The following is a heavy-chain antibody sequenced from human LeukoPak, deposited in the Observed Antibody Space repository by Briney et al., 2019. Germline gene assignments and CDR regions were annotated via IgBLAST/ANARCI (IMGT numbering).Heavy chain of an antibody. CDR3: ARSPLAAAGKDWFDP. D-gene: IGHD6-13*01. CDR2: ISSSGSTI. V-gene: IGHV3-11*04. CDR1: GFTFSDYY. J-gene: IGHJ5*02. Sequence: AGTLGLTCAASGFTFSDYYRSWIRQAPGKELEWVSYISSSGSTIYYADSVKGRFTISRDNAKNSLYLQMNSLRAEDTAVYCCARSPLAAAGKDWFDPWGQGTLVTVSS.